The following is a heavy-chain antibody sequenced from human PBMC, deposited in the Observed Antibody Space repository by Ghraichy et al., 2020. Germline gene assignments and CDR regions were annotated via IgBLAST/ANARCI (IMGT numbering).Heavy chain of an antibody. J-gene: IGHJ6*02. D-gene: IGHD3-3*01. CDR2: IYYSGST. CDR1: GGSVSSGSYY. V-gene: IGHV4-61*01. CDR3: AGGYYDFWSGQYYYGMDV. Sequence: SETLSLTCTVSGGSVSSGSYYWSWIRQPPGKGLEWIGYIYYSGSTNYNPSLKSRVTISVDTSKNQFSLKLSSVTAADTAVYYCAGGYYDFWSGQYYYGMDVWGQGTTVTVSS.